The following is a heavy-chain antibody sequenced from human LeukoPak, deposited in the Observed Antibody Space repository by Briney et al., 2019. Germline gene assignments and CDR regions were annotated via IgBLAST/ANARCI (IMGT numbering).Heavy chain of an antibody. CDR2: IYYSGST. V-gene: IGHV4-59*01. CDR3: ARSITMVRGVPDAFDI. Sequence: SETLSLTCTVSGGSISSYYWSWIRQPPGKGLEWIGYIYYSGSTNYNPSLKSRVTISADTSKNQFSLKLSSVTAAGTAVYYCARSITMVRGVPDAFDIWGQGTMVTVSS. J-gene: IGHJ3*02. D-gene: IGHD3-10*01. CDR1: GGSISSYY.